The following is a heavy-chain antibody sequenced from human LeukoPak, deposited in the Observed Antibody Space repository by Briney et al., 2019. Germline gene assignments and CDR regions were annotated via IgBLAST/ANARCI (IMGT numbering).Heavy chain of an antibody. CDR2: IYYSGST. J-gene: IGHJ6*03. V-gene: IGHV4-59*01. CDR1: GGSISSYY. Sequence: SETLSLTCTVSGGSISSYYWSRIRQPPGKGLEWIGYIYYSGSTNYNPSLKSRVTISVDTSKNQVSLKLSSVTAADTAVYYCARMTTGYYYYMDVWGKGTTVTVSS. CDR3: ARMTTGYYYYMDV. D-gene: IGHD4-11*01.